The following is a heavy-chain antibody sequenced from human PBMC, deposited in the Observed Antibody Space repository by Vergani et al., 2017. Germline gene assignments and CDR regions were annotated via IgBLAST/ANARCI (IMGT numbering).Heavy chain of an antibody. J-gene: IGHJ4*02. CDR1: GGSFSGYY. Sequence: QVQLQQWGAGLLKPSETLSLTCAVYGGSFSGYYWSWIRQPPGKGLEWIGEINHSGSTNYNPSLKSGVTRSVDTSKNQFSLKLSSVTAADTAVYYCARGGYGDYDYWGQGTLVTVSS. CDR3: ARGGYGDYDY. CDR2: INHSGST. V-gene: IGHV4-34*01. D-gene: IGHD4-17*01.